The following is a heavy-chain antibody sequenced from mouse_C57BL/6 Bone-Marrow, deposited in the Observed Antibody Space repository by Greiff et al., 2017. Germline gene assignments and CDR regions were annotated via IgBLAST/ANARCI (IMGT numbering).Heavy chain of an antibody. J-gene: IGHJ1*03. CDR1: GYTFTSYW. D-gene: IGHD2-5*01. Sequence: QVQLQQPGAELVKPGASVKLSCKASGYTFTSYWMHWVKQRPGRGLEWIGRIDPNSGGTKYNEKFKSKATLTVDKPSSTAYMQLSSLTSEDSAVYYCARESDSNYPDWYFDVWGTGTTVTVSS. CDR3: ARESDSNYPDWYFDV. CDR2: IDPNSGGT. V-gene: IGHV1-72*01.